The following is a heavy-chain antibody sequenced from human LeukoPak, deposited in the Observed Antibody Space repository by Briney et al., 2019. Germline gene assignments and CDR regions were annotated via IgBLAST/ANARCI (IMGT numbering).Heavy chain of an antibody. CDR1: GYTFTSYD. CDR3: ARILDSAWGELGY. CDR2: MNPNSGNT. Sequence: GASVKVSCKASGYTFTSYDINWVRQATGQGLEWMGWMNPNSGNTGYAQKFQGRVTMTRNTSISTAYMGLSSLRSEDTAVYYCARILDSAWGELGYWGQGTLVTVSS. V-gene: IGHV1-8*01. D-gene: IGHD6-19*01. J-gene: IGHJ4*02.